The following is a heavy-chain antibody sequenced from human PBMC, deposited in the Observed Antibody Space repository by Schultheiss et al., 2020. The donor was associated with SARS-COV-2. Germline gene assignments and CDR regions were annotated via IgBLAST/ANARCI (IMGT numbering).Heavy chain of an antibody. Sequence: GGSLRLSCAASGFTFSSYGMHWVRQAPGKGLEWVAVISYDGSNKYYADSVKGRFTISRDNAKNSLYLQMNSLRAEDTAVYYCAWGGDYLDGMDVWGQGTTVTVSS. V-gene: IGHV3-30*03. J-gene: IGHJ6*02. D-gene: IGHD4-17*01. CDR2: ISYDGSNK. CDR3: AWGGDYLDGMDV. CDR1: GFTFSSYG.